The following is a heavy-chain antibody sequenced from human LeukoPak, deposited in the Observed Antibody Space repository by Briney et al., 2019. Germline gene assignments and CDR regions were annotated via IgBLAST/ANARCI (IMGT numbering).Heavy chain of an antibody. D-gene: IGHD6-13*01. Sequence: GGSLTLSCAASGFTFSSYAMHWVRQAPGKGLEWVAVISYDGGNKYYADSVEGRITISRDNSKNTLYLQMNSLRAEDRAVYYCARDYSSWYPLDYWGQGTLVTVSS. J-gene: IGHJ4*02. CDR3: ARDYSSWYPLDY. CDR1: GFTFSSYA. V-gene: IGHV3-30*04. CDR2: ISYDGGNK.